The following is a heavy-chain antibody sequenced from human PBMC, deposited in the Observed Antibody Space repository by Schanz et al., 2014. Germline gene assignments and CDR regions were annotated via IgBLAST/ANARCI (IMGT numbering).Heavy chain of an antibody. J-gene: IGHJ6*02. V-gene: IGHV1-8*01. CDR2: MNPNRGNT. CDR1: GYTFTNYN. CDR3: ARVLAVAGTLWGYYYGMDV. Sequence: QVQLVQSGAEVKKPGASVKVSCKASGYTFTNYNIIWVRQATGQGLEWMGWMNPNRGNTAYAQKFQGRVTMTRNTSISTAYMELSSMRSEDTAVYYCARVLAVAGTLWGYYYGMDVWGQGTTVTVSS. D-gene: IGHD6-19*01.